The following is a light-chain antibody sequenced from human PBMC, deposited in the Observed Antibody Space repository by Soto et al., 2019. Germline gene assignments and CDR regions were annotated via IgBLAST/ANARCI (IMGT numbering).Light chain of an antibody. CDR2: QDS. J-gene: IGLJ2*01. CDR1: KLGDKY. CDR3: QAWEV. V-gene: IGLV3-1*01. Sequence: SYELTQPPSVSVSPGQTASITCPGDKLGDKYACWYQQKPGQSPVLVIYQDSKRPSGIPERFSGSNSGNTATLTISGTQAMDEADYYCQAWEVFGGGTKLTVL.